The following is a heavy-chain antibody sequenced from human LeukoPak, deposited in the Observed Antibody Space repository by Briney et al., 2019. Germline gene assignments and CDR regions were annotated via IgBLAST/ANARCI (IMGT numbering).Heavy chain of an antibody. CDR1: GGSFSGYY. D-gene: IGHD6-13*01. CDR2: INHSGST. CDR3: ARVPPLYSSHSGMDV. J-gene: IGHJ6*02. Sequence: PSETLSLTCAVYGGSFSGYYWGWIRQPPGKGLEWIGEINHSGSTNYNPSLKSRVTISVDTSKNQFSLKLSSVTAADTAVYYCARVPPLYSSHSGMDVWGQGTTVTVSS. V-gene: IGHV4-34*01.